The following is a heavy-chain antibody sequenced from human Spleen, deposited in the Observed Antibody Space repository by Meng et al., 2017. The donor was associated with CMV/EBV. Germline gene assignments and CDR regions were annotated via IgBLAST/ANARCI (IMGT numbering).Heavy chain of an antibody. D-gene: IGHD3-22*01. Sequence: GGSLRLSCAASGFTFSYYWMHWVRQAPGKGLEWVSRINTDGSTTTYADSVKGRITISRDNSRNMLYVQMNSVRPEDTAVYYCARHHYYDSSGYIDHWGQGTLVTVSS. J-gene: IGHJ5*02. V-gene: IGHV3-74*03. CDR3: ARHHYYDSSGYIDH. CDR2: INTDGSTT. CDR1: GFTFSYYW.